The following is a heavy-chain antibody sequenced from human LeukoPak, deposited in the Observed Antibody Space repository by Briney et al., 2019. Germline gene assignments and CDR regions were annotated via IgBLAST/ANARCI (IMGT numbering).Heavy chain of an antibody. CDR2: INHSGST. CDR1: GGSFSGYY. J-gene: IGHJ4*02. CDR3: ARDRDHYYGSGSYYYY. Sequence: SETLSLTCAVYGGSFSGYYWSWIRQPPGKGLEWIGEINHSGSTNYNPSVKSRVTISVDTSKNQFSLKLSSVTAADTAVYYCARDRDHYYGSGSYYYYWGPVAPVTVSS. D-gene: IGHD3-10*01. V-gene: IGHV4-34*01.